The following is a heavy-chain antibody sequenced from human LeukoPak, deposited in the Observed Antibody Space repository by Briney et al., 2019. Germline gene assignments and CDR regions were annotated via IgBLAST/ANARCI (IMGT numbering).Heavy chain of an antibody. J-gene: IGHJ5*02. CDR2: ISGSGGST. CDR3: AKDDEGGCSSTSCYKWFDP. CDR1: GFTFSTYA. Sequence: GGSLRLSCAASGFTFSTYAMSWVRQAPGKGLEWVSSISGSGGSTSYADSVKGRFIISRDNSRNTLYVQMNSLRAEDTAVYYCAKDDEGGCSSTSCYKWFDPWGLGTLVTVSS. V-gene: IGHV3-23*01. D-gene: IGHD2-2*02.